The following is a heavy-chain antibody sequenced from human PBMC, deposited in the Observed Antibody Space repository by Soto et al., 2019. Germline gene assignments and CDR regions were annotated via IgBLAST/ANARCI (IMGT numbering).Heavy chain of an antibody. CDR3: ARRLFGSGWTLDS. V-gene: IGHV4-59*13. Sequence: SETLVPSCDVSGASITTYSWSRIRQAPGKGLEWIGNVYHTGSTDYNSSLRSRVTISVDTSKNQFSLNMNSVTAADTAVYYCARRLFGSGWTLDSWGQGALVTVSS. CDR2: VYHTGST. D-gene: IGHD6-19*01. CDR1: GASITTYS. J-gene: IGHJ4*02.